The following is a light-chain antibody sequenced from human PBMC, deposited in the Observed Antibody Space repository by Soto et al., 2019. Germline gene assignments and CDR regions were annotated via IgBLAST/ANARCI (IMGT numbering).Light chain of an antibody. CDR2: AAS. CDR1: QGVGSN. Sequence: EIVMTQSPGTLSVSPGERATLSCRASQGVGSNLAWYQQRPGQAPRLLIYAASTRATDIPARFTGRGSGTEFTLTISSLQSEDFAVYFCQQYGGSPNMFGQGTNVEI. V-gene: IGKV3-15*01. CDR3: QQYGGSPNM. J-gene: IGKJ1*01.